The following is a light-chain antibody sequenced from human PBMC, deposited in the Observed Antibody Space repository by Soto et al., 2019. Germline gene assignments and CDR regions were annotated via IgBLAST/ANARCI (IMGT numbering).Light chain of an antibody. J-gene: IGKJ1*01. Sequence: EILLTQSPATLSLSPGDSATLSCRASQRIGRNVAWYRQKPGQAPRLLISAASTGAAGVPARFIAAGSGTVFTLTISSLQSEDFAIYYCQQYNTWPRTFGQGTKVEI. CDR3: QQYNTWPRT. V-gene: IGKV3D-15*01. CDR1: QRIGRN. CDR2: AAS.